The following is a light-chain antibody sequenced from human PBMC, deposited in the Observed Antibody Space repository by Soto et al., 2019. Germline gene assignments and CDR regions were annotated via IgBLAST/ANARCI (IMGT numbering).Light chain of an antibody. J-gene: IGLJ1*01. Sequence: QSALTQPASMSGSPGQSITISCSGDSSSIERNTVSWYQQLPGMAPKLLIYLNSRRPSGVPDRFSGSKSGTSASLAISGLQSEDEAEYYCATWDDSLNLLYVFGTGTKVTVL. CDR1: SSSIERNT. CDR3: ATWDDSLNLLYV. V-gene: IGLV1-44*01. CDR2: LNS.